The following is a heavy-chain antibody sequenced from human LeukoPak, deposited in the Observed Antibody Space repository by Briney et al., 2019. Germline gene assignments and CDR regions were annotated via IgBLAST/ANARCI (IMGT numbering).Heavy chain of an antibody. V-gene: IGHV3-23*01. CDR2: ISGSGGST. CDR1: GFAFSSYW. CDR3: AKIGGPRGFDY. Sequence: PGGSLRLSCAASGFAFSSYWMHWVRQAPGKGLEWVSAISGSGGSTYYADSVKGRFTISRDNSKNTLYLQMNSLRAEDTAVYYCAKIGGPRGFDYWGQGTLVTVSS. D-gene: IGHD4-23*01. J-gene: IGHJ4*02.